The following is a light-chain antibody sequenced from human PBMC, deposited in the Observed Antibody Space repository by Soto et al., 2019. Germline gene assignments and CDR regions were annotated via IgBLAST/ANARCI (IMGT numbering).Light chain of an antibody. CDR3: QSYDADFVI. J-gene: IGLJ2*01. V-gene: IGLV2-14*01. CDR1: TSDVGGYDY. Sequence: QSALTQPASVSGSPGQSITISCTGTTSDVGGYDYVSWYQHHAGKGPKLLLFEVSNRPSGVSTRFSGSKSGNTASLTISGLQTEDEADYYCQSYDADFVIFGGGTKLTVL. CDR2: EVS.